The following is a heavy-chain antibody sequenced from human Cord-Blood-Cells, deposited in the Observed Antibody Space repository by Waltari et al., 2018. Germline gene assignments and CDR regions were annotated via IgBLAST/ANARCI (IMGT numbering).Heavy chain of an antibody. J-gene: IGHJ3*02. CDR3: AWSMGDRNAFDI. V-gene: IGHV4-38-2*02. CDR2: IYHSGST. CDR1: GYSISRGYY. D-gene: IGHD3-16*01. Sequence: QVQLQESGPGLVKPSETLSLTCTVSGYSISRGYYWGWIRQPPGKGLEWIGGIYHSGSTYYNPSLKSRVTISVDTSKNQFSLKLSSVTAADTAVYYCAWSMGDRNAFDIWGQGTMVTVSS.